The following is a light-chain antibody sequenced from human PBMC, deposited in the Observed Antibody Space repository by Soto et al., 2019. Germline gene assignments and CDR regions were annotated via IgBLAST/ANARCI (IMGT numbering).Light chain of an antibody. J-gene: IGKJ3*01. CDR2: GAS. CDR1: QSVSSSY. CDR3: QHYGSSPLT. V-gene: IGKV3-20*01. Sequence: EIVLTQSPGTLSLSPGERATLSCRASQSVSSSYLAWYQQKPGQAPRLLIYGASSRATGIPDRFSGSGSGTDFTLTIGSLAPEDFAVYYWQHYGSSPLTFGPGTKVDSK.